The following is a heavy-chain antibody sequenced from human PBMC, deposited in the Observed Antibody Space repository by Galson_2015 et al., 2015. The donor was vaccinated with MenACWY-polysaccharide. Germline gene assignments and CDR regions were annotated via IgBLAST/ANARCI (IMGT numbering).Heavy chain of an antibody. CDR3: ARAGYKASDY. D-gene: IGHD5-18*01. V-gene: IGHV1-8*01. CDR2: MNPNSGNI. J-gene: IGHJ4*02. CDR1: GYTFTSYE. Sequence: SVKVSCKASGYTFTSYEINWVRQAPGQGLEWMGWMNPNSGNIGYAQKFLGEFTMTRDTSIGTAYMELNDLRPEHTAVYYCARAGYKASDYWGQGTLVTVSS.